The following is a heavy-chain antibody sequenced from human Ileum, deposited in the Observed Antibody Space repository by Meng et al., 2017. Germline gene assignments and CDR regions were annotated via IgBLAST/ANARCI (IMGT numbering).Heavy chain of an antibody. V-gene: IGHV3-9*02. CDR3: TKDLVPGGADV. D-gene: IGHD1-26*01. CDR1: GFTTDLYG. J-gene: IGHJ6*02. CDR2: ILLDSGRI. Sequence: SLKISCVVSGFTTDLYGMHWVRQAPGKGLEWVSGILLDSGRIDYADSVKGRFTISRDSAKNSVYLQMNSLRVDDTALYYCTKDLVPGGADVWGQGTTVTVSS.